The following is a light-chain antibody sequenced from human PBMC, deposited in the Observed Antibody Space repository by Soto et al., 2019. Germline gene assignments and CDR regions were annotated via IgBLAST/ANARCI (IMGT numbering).Light chain of an antibody. CDR1: QGIGSD. V-gene: IGKV1-6*01. Sequence: AIEMTQSPSSLSAFVGDRVTITCRASQGIGSDLAWYQQRPGKAPKLLIYAVSSLQSGVPSRFSGSGSGTDFTLTISSLQTEDVATYYRLQDHNLLTFGGGTKVETK. CDR3: LQDHNLLT. J-gene: IGKJ4*01. CDR2: AVS.